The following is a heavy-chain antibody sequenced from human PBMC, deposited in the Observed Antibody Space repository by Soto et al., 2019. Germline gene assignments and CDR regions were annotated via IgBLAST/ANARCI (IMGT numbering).Heavy chain of an antibody. CDR3: ARDRPHFNWFDP. CDR1: GFTFSSYG. CDR2: IWYDGSNK. J-gene: IGHJ5*02. V-gene: IGHV3-33*01. Sequence: GGSLRLSCAASGFTFSSYGMHWVRQAPGKGLEWVAVIWYDGSNKYYADSVKGRFTISRDNSKNTLYLQMNSLRAEDTAVYYCARDRPHFNWFDPWGQGTLVTVSS. D-gene: IGHD6-6*01.